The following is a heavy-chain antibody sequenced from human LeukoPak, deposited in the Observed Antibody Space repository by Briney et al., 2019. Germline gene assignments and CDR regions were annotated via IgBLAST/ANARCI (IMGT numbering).Heavy chain of an antibody. Sequence: GGSLRLSCAASGLTFSTYNMNWVRQAPGKGLEWVSSISSSSSYIYYADSVKGRFTISRDNAKNSLYLQMNSLRAEDTAVYYCARDNAYMFDYWGQGTQVTVSS. V-gene: IGHV3-21*01. CDR3: ARDNAYMFDY. D-gene: IGHD5-24*01. CDR1: GLTFSTYN. CDR2: ISSSSSYI. J-gene: IGHJ4*02.